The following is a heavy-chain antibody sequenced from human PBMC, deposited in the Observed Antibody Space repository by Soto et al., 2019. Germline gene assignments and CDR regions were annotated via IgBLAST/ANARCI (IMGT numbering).Heavy chain of an antibody. CDR1: GGSISSSSYY. Sequence: SETLSLTCTVSGGSISSSSYYWGWIRQPPGKGLEWIGSIYYSGSTYYNPSLKSRVTISVDTSKNQFSLKLSSVTAADTAVYYCARHGGRRQQLGYYYYGMDVWGQGTTVTVS. D-gene: IGHD6-13*01. CDR3: ARHGGRRQQLGYYYYGMDV. J-gene: IGHJ6*02. V-gene: IGHV4-39*01. CDR2: IYYSGST.